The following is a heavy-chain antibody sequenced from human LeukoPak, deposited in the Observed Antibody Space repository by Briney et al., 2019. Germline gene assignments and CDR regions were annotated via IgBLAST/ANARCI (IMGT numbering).Heavy chain of an antibody. CDR2: INHSGST. D-gene: IGHD3-10*01. V-gene: IGHV4-34*01. CDR3: ARDSGTTGEVKFDP. J-gene: IGHJ5*02. CDR1: GGSFSGYY. Sequence: PETLSLTCAVYGGSFSGYYWSWIRQPPGKGLEWIGEINHSGSTNYNPSLKSRVTISVDTSKNQFSLKLSSVTAADTAVYYCARDSGTTGEVKFDPWGQGTLVTVSS.